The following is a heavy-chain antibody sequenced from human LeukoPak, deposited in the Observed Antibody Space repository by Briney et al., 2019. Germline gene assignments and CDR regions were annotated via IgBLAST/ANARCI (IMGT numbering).Heavy chain of an antibody. J-gene: IGHJ4*02. CDR3: AKENVATIGGLDY. Sequence: PGRSLRLSCAASGFTFSSYGIHWVRQAPGKGLEWVAVISYDGSNKYYADSVKGRFSISRDNSKNTLYLEMNSLRADDTAIYYCAKENVATIGGLDYWGQGTLITVSS. CDR2: ISYDGSNK. D-gene: IGHD5-12*01. V-gene: IGHV3-30*18. CDR1: GFTFSSYG.